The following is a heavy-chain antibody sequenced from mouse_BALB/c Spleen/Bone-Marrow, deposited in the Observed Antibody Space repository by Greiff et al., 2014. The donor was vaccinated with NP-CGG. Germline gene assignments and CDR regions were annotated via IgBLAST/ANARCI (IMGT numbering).Heavy chain of an antibody. CDR3: ARSQGNYFDY. V-gene: IGHV1S56*01. J-gene: IGHJ2*01. CDR2: IYPGDGST. Sequence: VQLQQSGPELVKPGASVKMSCKASGYTFTSYYMHWVKQRPGQGLEWIGWIYPGDGSTKYNEKFKGKTTLTADKSSSTAYMLLSSLTSEDSAIYFCARSQGNYFDYWGQGTTLTVSS. CDR1: GYTFTSYY.